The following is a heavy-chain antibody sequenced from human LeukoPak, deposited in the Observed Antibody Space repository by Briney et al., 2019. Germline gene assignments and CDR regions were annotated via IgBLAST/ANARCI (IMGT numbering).Heavy chain of an antibody. Sequence: GGSLRLSCAASGFTFSSYAMSWVRQAPGKGLEWVSAISGSGVSRYYADSVKGRFTISRDNSNNTLYLQLNSLRAEDTALYYCARDLTDIAVAPRFDYWGQGTLVTVSS. CDR3: ARDLTDIAVAPRFDY. V-gene: IGHV3-23*01. J-gene: IGHJ4*02. CDR1: GFTFSSYA. CDR2: ISGSGVSR. D-gene: IGHD6-19*01.